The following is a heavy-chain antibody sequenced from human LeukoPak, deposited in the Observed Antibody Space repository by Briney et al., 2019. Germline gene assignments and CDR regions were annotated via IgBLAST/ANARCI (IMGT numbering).Heavy chain of an antibody. V-gene: IGHV4-31*03. CDR3: AREHLVAGKPFDY. D-gene: IGHD6-19*01. Sequence: SQTLSLTCTVSGGSISSGGYYWSWIRQHPGKGLEWIGYIYYSGSTYYNPSLKSRVTISVDTSKNQFSLKLSSVTAADTAVYYCAREHLVAGKPFDYWGQGTLVTVSS. CDR2: IYYSGST. J-gene: IGHJ4*02. CDR1: GGSISSGGYY.